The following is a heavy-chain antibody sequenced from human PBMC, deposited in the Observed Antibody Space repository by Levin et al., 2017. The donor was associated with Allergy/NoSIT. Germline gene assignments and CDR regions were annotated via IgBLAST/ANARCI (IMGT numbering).Heavy chain of an antibody. Sequence: PGESLKISCTGSGFTFGDFGMSWFRQAPGKGLEWVTFIRSKTYGGTTEYAASVKGRFTISRDDSKSIAYLQMNSLKTEDSAVYYCTRTPKLEEYYYYYYMDVWGKGTTVTVSS. CDR3: TRTPKLEEYYYYYYMDV. J-gene: IGHJ6*03. V-gene: IGHV3-49*03. CDR2: IRSKTYGGTT. CDR1: GFTFGDFG. D-gene: IGHD1-1*01.